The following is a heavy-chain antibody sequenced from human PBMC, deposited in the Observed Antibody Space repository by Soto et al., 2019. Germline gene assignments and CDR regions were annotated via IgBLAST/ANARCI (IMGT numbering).Heavy chain of an antibody. CDR3: STGGYFLDY. V-gene: IGHV3-15*07. Sequence: SVSNAWMNWVRQAPGKGLEWVGRIKSKVDGGTIDYAAPVKGRFTISIDDTKNLVYLQMNSLKTEDTAVYYCSTGGYFLDYWVQGTLVTVSS. D-gene: IGHD6-13*01. CDR2: IKSKVDGGTI. J-gene: IGHJ4*02. CDR1: SVSNAW.